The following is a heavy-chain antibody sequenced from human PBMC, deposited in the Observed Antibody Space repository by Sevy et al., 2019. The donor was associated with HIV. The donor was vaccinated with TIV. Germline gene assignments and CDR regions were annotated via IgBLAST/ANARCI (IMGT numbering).Heavy chain of an antibody. CDR1: GFTFSSYA. CDR2: ISYDGSNK. D-gene: IGHD3-22*01. CDR3: ARDRYYYDSSGYLLRYFDY. V-gene: IGHV3-30-3*01. Sequence: GGSLRLSCAASGFTFSSYAMHWVRQAPGKGLEWVAVISYDGSNKYYADSVKGRFTISRDNSKNTLYLQMNSLRAGDTAVYYCARDRYYYDSSGYLLRYFDYWGQGTLVTVSS. J-gene: IGHJ4*02.